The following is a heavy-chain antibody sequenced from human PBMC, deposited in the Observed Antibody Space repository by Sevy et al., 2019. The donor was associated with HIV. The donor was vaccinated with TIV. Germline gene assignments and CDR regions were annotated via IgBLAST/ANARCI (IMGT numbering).Heavy chain of an antibody. CDR2: ISGSGGST. V-gene: IGHV3-23*01. J-gene: IGHJ4*02. CDR3: AKDQDYYDSSGYYYAIDY. CDR1: GFTFSSYT. Sequence: GGSLRLSCAASGFTFSSYTMSWVRQAPGKGLEWVSAISGSGGSTYYADSVKGRFTISRDNSKNTLYLQMNSLRAEDTAVYYCAKDQDYYDSSGYYYAIDYWGQGTLVTVSS. D-gene: IGHD3-22*01.